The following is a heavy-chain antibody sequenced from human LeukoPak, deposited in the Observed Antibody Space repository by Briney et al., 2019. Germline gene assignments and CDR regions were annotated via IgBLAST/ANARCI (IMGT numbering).Heavy chain of an antibody. J-gene: IGHJ6*02. CDR1: AXIVTNYW. Sequence: EGSLRLSCAASAXIVTNYWLHWVRQVPGKSLVWVSRSYSDGSITSYAESVKGRFTISKDNTNNTLYLQMNSLRAEDTAVYYCVRGQYYHLEVWGQGTTVTVSS. V-gene: IGHV3-74*01. D-gene: IGHD3-16*01. CDR3: VRGQYYHLEV. CDR2: SYSDGSIT.